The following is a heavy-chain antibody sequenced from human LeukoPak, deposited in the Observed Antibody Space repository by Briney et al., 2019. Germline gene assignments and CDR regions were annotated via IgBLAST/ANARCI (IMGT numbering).Heavy chain of an antibody. CDR3: ARLAYCGGDCYWVEDFDY. Sequence: PSETLSLTCTVSGGSISSSSYYWGWIRQPPGKGLEWIGSIYYSGSTYYNPFLKSRVTISVDTSKNQFSLKLSSVTAADTAVYYCARLAYCGGDCYWVEDFDYWGQGTLVTVSS. D-gene: IGHD2-21*01. V-gene: IGHV4-39*01. CDR2: IYYSGST. J-gene: IGHJ4*02. CDR1: GGSISSSSYY.